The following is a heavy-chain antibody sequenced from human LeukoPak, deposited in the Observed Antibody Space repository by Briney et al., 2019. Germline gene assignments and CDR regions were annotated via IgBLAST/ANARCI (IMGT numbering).Heavy chain of an antibody. V-gene: IGHV3-72*01. Sequence: GGSLRLSCAASGFTFSDHYVDWVRQAPGKGLEWVGRIRNKANSYTTEYAASVKGRFTISRDDSKTSLYLQINSLKIEDTAVYYCARVGSSGWEDYWGQGTLVTVSS. CDR2: IRNKANSYTT. CDR1: GFTFSDHY. CDR3: ARVGSSGWEDY. J-gene: IGHJ4*02. D-gene: IGHD6-19*01.